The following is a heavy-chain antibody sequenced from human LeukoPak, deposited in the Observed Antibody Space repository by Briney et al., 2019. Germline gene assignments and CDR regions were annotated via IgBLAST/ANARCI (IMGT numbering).Heavy chain of an antibody. V-gene: IGHV1-8*01. CDR1: GYTFTSYD. CDR3: ARGPLTTYYFGSGSYYIAE. CDR2: MNPKNGDA. D-gene: IGHD3-10*01. Sequence: ASVKVSCKTSGYTFTSYDINWVRQATGQGLEWMGWMNPKNGDARFAQKFQGRDTMTRSTSISTAYMELSSLRSEDTAVYYCARGPLTTYYFGSGSYYIAEWGQGTLVTVSP. J-gene: IGHJ4*02.